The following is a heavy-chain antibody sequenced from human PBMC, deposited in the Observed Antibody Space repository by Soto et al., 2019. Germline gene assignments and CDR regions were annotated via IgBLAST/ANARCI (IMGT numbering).Heavy chain of an antibody. V-gene: IGHV4-59*01. D-gene: IGHD2-2*02. Sequence: KTSETLSLTCTVSGGSISSYYWSWIRQPPGKGLEWIGYIYYSGSTNYNPSLKSRVTISVDTSKNQFSLKLSSVTAADTAVYYCARDGHGYCSSTSCYTDYYYGMDVWGQGTTVTVSS. CDR3: ARDGHGYCSSTSCYTDYYYGMDV. CDR2: IYYSGST. CDR1: GGSISSYY. J-gene: IGHJ6*02.